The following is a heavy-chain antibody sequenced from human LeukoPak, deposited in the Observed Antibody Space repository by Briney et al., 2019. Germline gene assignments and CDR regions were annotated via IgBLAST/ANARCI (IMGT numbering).Heavy chain of an antibody. Sequence: PGRSLRRSCAASGFTFSSYAMHWVRQAPGKGLEWVAVISYDGSNKYYADSVKGRFTISRDNSKNTLYLQMNSLRAEDTAVYYCARDRWGVVRGVIEYWGQGTLVTVSS. CDR1: GFTFSSYA. D-gene: IGHD3-10*01. V-gene: IGHV3-30-3*01. CDR2: ISYDGSNK. CDR3: ARDRWGVVRGVIEY. J-gene: IGHJ4*02.